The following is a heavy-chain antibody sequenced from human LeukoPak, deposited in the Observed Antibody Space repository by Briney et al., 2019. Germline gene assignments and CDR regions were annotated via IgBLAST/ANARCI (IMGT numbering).Heavy chain of an antibody. D-gene: IGHD6-19*01. CDR3: ARDSYSSGWYLDY. CDR2: ISAYNGNT. CDR1: GYTFNSYG. J-gene: IGHJ4*02. Sequence: ASVKVSCKASGYTFNSYGVSWVRQAPGQGLEWMGWISAYNGNTKYAQKLQGRVTMTTDTPTSTACMELRSLRSDDTAVYYCARDSYSSGWYLDYWGQGTLVTVSS. V-gene: IGHV1-18*01.